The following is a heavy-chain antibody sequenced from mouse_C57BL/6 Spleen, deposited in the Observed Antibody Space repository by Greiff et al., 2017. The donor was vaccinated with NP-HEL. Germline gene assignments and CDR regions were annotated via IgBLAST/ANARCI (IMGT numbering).Heavy chain of an antibody. V-gene: IGHV1-54*01. Sequence: QVQLKESGAELVRPGTSVKVSCKASGYAFTNYLIEWVKQRSGQGLEWIGVINPGSGGTNYNEKFKGKATLTADKSSSTAYMQLSSLTSEDSAVYFCARSGYYGSSLYAMDYWGQGTSVTVSS. CDR3: ARSGYYGSSLYAMDY. J-gene: IGHJ4*01. CDR2: INPGSGGT. CDR1: GYAFTNYL. D-gene: IGHD1-1*01.